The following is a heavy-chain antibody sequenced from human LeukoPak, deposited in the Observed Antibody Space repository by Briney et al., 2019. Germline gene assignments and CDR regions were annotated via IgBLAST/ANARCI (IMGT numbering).Heavy chain of an antibody. D-gene: IGHD6-6*01. J-gene: IGHJ4*01. Sequence: GGSLRLSCKASGFTLRNYWMHWVRQVPGKRLVWVSRISGDGSVTNYADSVQGRFTISRDNAKNILYPQINSLRSEDTAVYYCARYSSSSGGPSYYLDYWGRGTLVTVSS. CDR1: GFTLRNYW. CDR3: ARYSSSSGGPSYYLDY. V-gene: IGHV3-74*01. CDR2: ISGDGSVT.